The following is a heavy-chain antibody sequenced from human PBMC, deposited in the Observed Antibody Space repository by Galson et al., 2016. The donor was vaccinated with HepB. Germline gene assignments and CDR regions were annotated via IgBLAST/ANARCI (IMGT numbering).Heavy chain of an antibody. J-gene: IGHJ4*02. CDR1: GFTFSSYA. Sequence: SLRLSCAASGFTFSSYAMSWVRQAPGKGLEWVSAISITVSSTYYADSVKGRFTISRDNSKDTLYLQMDTLRSEDTAIYYCAKRIGAGGQFDYWGQGTLVTVPS. V-gene: IGHV3-23*01. CDR3: AKRIGAGGQFDY. CDR2: ISITVSST. D-gene: IGHD6-13*01.